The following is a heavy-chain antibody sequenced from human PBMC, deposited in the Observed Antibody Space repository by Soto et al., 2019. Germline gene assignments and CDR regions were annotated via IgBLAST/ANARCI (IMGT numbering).Heavy chain of an antibody. CDR1: GFSFSDYT. Sequence: PGGSLRLSCTASGFSFSDYTMKWVRQAPGKGLEWVSSISRESSYIYCVDSVKGRFTISRDNAENSVTLHMAGLRVDDTGLYFCAVGAAHLTSPYGMDVWGRGTTVTVS. V-gene: IGHV3-21*01. J-gene: IGHJ6*02. CDR2: ISRESSYI. CDR3: AVGAAHLTSPYGMDV. D-gene: IGHD1-26*01.